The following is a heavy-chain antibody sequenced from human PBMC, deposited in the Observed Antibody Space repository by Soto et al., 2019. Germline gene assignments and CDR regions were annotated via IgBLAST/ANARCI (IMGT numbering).Heavy chain of an antibody. J-gene: IGHJ6*02. CDR2: IYYSGTT. CDR3: ARKGPIRYNYYGMDV. V-gene: IGHV4-61*01. CDR1: GGSVSSDSVY. Sequence: SETQSLTYTVSGGSVSSDSVYWSWIRQPPGKGLEWIGHIYYSGTTNYNPSLKSRVTMSVDTSKNQFSLKLTSVTPADTAVYYCARKGPIRYNYYGMDVWGQGTTVTVSS.